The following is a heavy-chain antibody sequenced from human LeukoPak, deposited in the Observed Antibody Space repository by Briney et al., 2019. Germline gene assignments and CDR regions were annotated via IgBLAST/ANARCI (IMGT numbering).Heavy chain of an antibody. D-gene: IGHD1-26*01. CDR3: TTLIVGATTLDY. Sequence: PGGSLRLSCAASGFTFSNVWMTWVSQAPGKGLEWVGRVKSKSDGGTTDYATPVKGRFTISRDDSKNTLYLQMNSLKTEDSAVYHCTTLIVGATTLDYWGQGTLVTVSS. J-gene: IGHJ4*02. CDR1: GFTFSNVW. CDR2: VKSKSDGGTT. V-gene: IGHV3-15*01.